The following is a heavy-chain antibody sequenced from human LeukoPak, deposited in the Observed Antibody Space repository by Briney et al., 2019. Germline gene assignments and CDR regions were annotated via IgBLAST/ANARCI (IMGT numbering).Heavy chain of an antibody. CDR3: AKDGGLWVSAHWGDS. V-gene: IGHV3-23*01. D-gene: IGHD7-27*01. Sequence: GGSLRLSCTASGFTFSSYTMTWVRQAPGKGLKWVSTITTGDGNTYYADSVKGRFTVSRDDSKNTLYLQMNSLRAEGTAVYYCAKDGGLWVSAHWGDSWGRGTLVTVSS. J-gene: IGHJ4*02. CDR2: ITTGDGNT. CDR1: GFTFSSYT.